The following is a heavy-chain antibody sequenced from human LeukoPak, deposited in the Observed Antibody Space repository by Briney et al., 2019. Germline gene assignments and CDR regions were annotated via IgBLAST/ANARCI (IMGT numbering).Heavy chain of an antibody. Sequence: SETLSLTCAVYGGSFSGYYWSWIRQPPGKGLEWIGEINHSGSTNYNPSLKSRVTISVDTSKNQFSLKLSSVTAADTAVYYCARGRVVGATTMAEFDPWGQGTLVTVSS. J-gene: IGHJ5*02. V-gene: IGHV4-34*01. CDR1: GGSFSGYY. D-gene: IGHD1-26*01. CDR3: ARGRVVGATTMAEFDP. CDR2: INHSGST.